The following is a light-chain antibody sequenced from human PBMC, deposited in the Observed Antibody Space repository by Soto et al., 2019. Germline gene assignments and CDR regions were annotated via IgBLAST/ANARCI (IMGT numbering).Light chain of an antibody. CDR1: QDIATY. V-gene: IGKV1-33*01. J-gene: IGKJ1*01. CDR2: DAS. CDR3: QPYNSDSRT. Sequence: DIQMTQSPSSLSSSVGNRVTITCQASQDIATYLNWYQQKPGKAPNLLIYDASNLETGVPSRFSGSGSGTDFTLTISCLQSEDFATYYCQPYNSDSRTFGQGTKVDIK.